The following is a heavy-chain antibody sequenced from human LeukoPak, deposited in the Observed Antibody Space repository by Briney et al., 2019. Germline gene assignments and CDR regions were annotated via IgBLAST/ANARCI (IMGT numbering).Heavy chain of an antibody. CDR3: ARGFGSRPMV. J-gene: IGHJ4*02. CDR2: INHSGST. V-gene: IGHV4-34*01. CDR1: GGSFSGYY. D-gene: IGHD3-10*01. Sequence: KSSETLSLTCAVYGGSFSGYYWSWIRQPPGKGLEWIGEINHSGSTNYNPSLKSRVTISVDTSKNQFSLKLSSVTAADTAVYYCARGFGSRPMVWGQGTLVTVSS.